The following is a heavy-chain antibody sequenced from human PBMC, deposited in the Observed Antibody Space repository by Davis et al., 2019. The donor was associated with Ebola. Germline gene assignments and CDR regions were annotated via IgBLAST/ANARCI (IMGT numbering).Heavy chain of an antibody. J-gene: IGHJ6*02. CDR2: IRSKANSYAT. V-gene: IGHV3-73*01. CDR3: AKDQFLEWLSLGGMDV. Sequence: GESLKISCAASGFTFSGSAVHWVRQASGKGLEWVGRIRSKANSYATAYVASAKGRFTISRDDSKNTAWLQMNSLKTEDTAVYYCAKDQFLEWLSLGGMDVWGQGTTVTVSS. CDR1: GFTFSGSA. D-gene: IGHD3-3*01.